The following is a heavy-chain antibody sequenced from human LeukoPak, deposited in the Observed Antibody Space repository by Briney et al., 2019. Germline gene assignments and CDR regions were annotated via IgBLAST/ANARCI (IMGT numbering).Heavy chain of an antibody. Sequence: PGGSLRLSCAVSGFIFSDYGFHWVRQAPGKWLEWVAVTRFDGSIKQYADSVKGRFTISRDDSKNTLYLQMNSLKSEDTAVYYCARWGGTRQYYFDYWGRGTLVTVSS. J-gene: IGHJ4*02. CDR3: ARWGGTRQYYFDY. V-gene: IGHV3-33*01. CDR2: TRFDGSIK. CDR1: GFIFSDYG. D-gene: IGHD1-1*01.